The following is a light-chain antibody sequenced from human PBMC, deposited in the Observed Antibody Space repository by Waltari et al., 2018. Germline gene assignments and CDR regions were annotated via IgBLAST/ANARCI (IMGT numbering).Light chain of an antibody. CDR2: GAS. CDR3: QQYNNWPWT. V-gene: IGKV3-15*01. Sequence: TQSPATLSVSPGERATLSCRASQSVSSNLAWYQQKPGQAPRLLIYGASTRATGIPARFSGSGSGTEFTLTISSMQSEDFAVYYCQQYNNWPWTFDQGTKVEIK. CDR1: QSVSSN. J-gene: IGKJ1*01.